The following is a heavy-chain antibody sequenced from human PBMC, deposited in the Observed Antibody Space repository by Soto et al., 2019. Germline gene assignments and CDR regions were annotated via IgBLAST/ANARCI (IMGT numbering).Heavy chain of an antibody. CDR2: TYYRSKWYN. CDR1: GDSVFSNTAA. V-gene: IGHV6-1*01. CDR3: ARDPRGFTKYAPGGSNQHDY. Sequence: PSQTLSLTCATSGDSVFSNTAAWNWFKQSPSRGLEWLGRTYYRSKWYNDYAVSVKSRITIDPDTSKSTAYMELRSLRSDDTAVYYCARDPRGFTKYAPGGSNQHDYWGQGTLVTVSS. J-gene: IGHJ4*02. D-gene: IGHD3-10*01.